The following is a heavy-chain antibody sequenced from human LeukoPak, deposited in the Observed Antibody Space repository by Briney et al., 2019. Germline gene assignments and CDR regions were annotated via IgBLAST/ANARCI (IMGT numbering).Heavy chain of an antibody. V-gene: IGHV3-7*03. CDR3: EKGKRYPDY. CDR2: LNLDGRDK. D-gene: IGHD1-1*01. J-gene: IGHJ4*02. CDR1: GFPFRESW. Sequence: GGALGLSLGGSGFPFRESWMTWVRQAPGKGLGWGASLNLDGRDKYYVDSVKGRFTISRDNAKNSLYLQMESLRVEDTAVYYCEKGKRYPDYWGQGTLVTVSS.